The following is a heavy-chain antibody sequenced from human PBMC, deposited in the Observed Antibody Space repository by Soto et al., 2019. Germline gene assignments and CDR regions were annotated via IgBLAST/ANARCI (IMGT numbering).Heavy chain of an antibody. J-gene: IGHJ4*02. CDR2: IRSKADTYAT. V-gene: IGHV3-73*02. CDR3: TIGFGVALRSDY. CDR1: GFTFSDSA. D-gene: IGHD3-3*01. Sequence: EVQLVESGGGLVQPGGSLKLSCAASGFTFSDSAVHWVRQASGKGLEWVGRIRSKADTYATAYAVSVKGRFTISRDDSKNTAYRQMDSLKTEDTAVYYCTIGFGVALRSDYWGQGIVVTVSS.